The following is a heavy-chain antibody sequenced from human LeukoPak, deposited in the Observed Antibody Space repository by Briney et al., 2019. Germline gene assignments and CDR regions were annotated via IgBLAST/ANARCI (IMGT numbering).Heavy chain of an antibody. J-gene: IGHJ4*02. V-gene: IGHV1-69*05. D-gene: IGHD2-2*01. Sequence: AAVNVSCKASVGTFSSYAISWVRQAPGQGRDWRGGIIPNCGTANYAQTFQGRVTITTDESASPAYMELSSLRSADTAVYYCARELNLGYCSSTSCYPYFDYWAQGNLVTVSS. CDR1: VGTFSSYA. CDR3: ARELNLGYCSSTSCYPYFDY. CDR2: IIPNCGTA.